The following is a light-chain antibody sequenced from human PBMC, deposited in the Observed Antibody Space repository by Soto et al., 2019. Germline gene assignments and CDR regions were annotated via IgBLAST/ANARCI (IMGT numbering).Light chain of an antibody. Sequence: EIVMTQSPATLSVSPGERATLSCRASQSVSSNLAWYQQKPGQAPRLLIYGASTRATGIPARFSGSGSGTEFTLTISILQSEDFAVYYCQQYNNPVTFGQGTKLEIK. J-gene: IGKJ2*01. CDR1: QSVSSN. CDR2: GAS. V-gene: IGKV3-15*01. CDR3: QQYNNPVT.